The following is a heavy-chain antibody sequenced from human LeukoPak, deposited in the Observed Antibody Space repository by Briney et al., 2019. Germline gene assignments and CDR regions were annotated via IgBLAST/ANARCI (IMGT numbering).Heavy chain of an antibody. CDR1: GGSISSSNW. CDR2: IYHSGST. V-gene: IGHV4-4*02. Sequence: PSGTLSLTCAVSGGSISSSNWWSWVRQPPGKGLEWIGEIYHSGSTNYNPSLKSRVTISVDKSKNQFSLKLSSVTAADTAVYYCARERWFGELLYESPPHYDAFDIWGQGTMVTVSS. J-gene: IGHJ3*02. D-gene: IGHD3-10*01. CDR3: ARERWFGELLYESPPHYDAFDI.